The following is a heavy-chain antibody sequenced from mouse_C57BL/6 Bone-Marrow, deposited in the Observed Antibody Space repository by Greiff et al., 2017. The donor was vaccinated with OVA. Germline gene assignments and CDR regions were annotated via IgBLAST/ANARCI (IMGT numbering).Heavy chain of an antibody. Sequence: QVQPPPSGAEPARPGALVKLFRKASGYTLTSHGISRVKQRTGQGLEWIGEIYSRSGNTYYHEEFKGKATLTADKSSSTAYMELRSLTAEDSAGYCCARLVWFAYWGQGTLVTVSA. CDR3: ARLVWFAY. J-gene: IGHJ3*01. V-gene: IGHV1-81*01. CDR1: GYTLTSHG. CDR2: IYSRSGNT.